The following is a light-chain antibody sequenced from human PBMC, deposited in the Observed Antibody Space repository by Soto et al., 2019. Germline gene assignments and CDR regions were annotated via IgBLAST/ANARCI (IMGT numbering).Light chain of an antibody. CDR1: QSISSW. J-gene: IGKJ1*01. V-gene: IGKV1-5*03. Sequence: DIQMTQSPSTLSASVGDRVTITCRASQSISSWLVWYQQKPGKAPKLLIYKASSLESGVPSRFSGSGSGTEFTLTISSLQPDDFATYYCQQYNSPWWTFGQGTKVEIK. CDR3: QQYNSPWWT. CDR2: KAS.